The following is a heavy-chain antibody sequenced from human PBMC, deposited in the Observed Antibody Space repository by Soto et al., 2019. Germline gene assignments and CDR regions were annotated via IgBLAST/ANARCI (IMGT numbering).Heavy chain of an antibody. V-gene: IGHV3-15*01. CDR3: MVWLLFHYYYYGMDV. CDR2: IKSKTDGGTT. CDR1: GFTFSNAW. Sequence: PGGSLRLSCAASGFTFSNAWMSWVRQAPGKGLEWVGRIKSKTDGGTTDYAAPVKGRFTISRDDSKNTLYLQMNSLKTEDTAVYYCMVWLLFHYYYYGMDVWGQGTTVTVSS. D-gene: IGHD3-3*01. J-gene: IGHJ6*02.